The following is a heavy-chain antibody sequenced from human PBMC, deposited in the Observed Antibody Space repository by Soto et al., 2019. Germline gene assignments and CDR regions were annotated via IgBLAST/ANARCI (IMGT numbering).Heavy chain of an antibody. CDR3: ARGSGSYMLGFDY. Sequence: SQTLSLTCAVYGGSFSGYYWSWIRQPPGKGLEWIGEINHSGSTNYNPSLKSRVTISVDTSKNQFSLKLSSVTAADTAVYYCARGSGSYMLGFDYWGQGTLVTVSS. D-gene: IGHD3-10*01. CDR1: GGSFSGYY. J-gene: IGHJ4*02. CDR2: INHSGST. V-gene: IGHV4-34*01.